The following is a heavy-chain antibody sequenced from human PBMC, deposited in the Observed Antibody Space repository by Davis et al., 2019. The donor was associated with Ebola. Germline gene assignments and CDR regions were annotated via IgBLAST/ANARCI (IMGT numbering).Heavy chain of an antibody. J-gene: IGHJ6*02. D-gene: IGHD6-13*01. CDR2: INWNGGST. V-gene: IGHV3-20*01. Sequence: GGSLRLSCAASGFTFDDYGMSWVRQAPGKGLEWVSGINWNGGSTGYADSVKGRFTISRDNAKNSLYLQMNSLRAEDTALYHCARVIAAAGSYYYYGMDVWGQGTTVTVSS. CDR3: ARVIAAAGSYYYYGMDV. CDR1: GFTFDDYG.